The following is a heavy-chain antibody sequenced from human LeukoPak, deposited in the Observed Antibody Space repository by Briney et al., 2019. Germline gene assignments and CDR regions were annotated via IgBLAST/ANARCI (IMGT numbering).Heavy chain of an antibody. D-gene: IGHD3-22*01. CDR3: VAIVNQFYYYYMNV. CDR2: ITHSGGT. J-gene: IGHJ6*03. CDR1: GDSISSGNNY. Sequence: SETLSLTCSVSGDSISSGNNYWGWIRQPPGKGLDWIGSITHSGGTYYNPSLKSRVTISVDTSKNQFSLRLTSVTASDTAVYYCVAIVNQFYYYYMNVWGKGTTVTVSS. V-gene: IGHV4-39*01.